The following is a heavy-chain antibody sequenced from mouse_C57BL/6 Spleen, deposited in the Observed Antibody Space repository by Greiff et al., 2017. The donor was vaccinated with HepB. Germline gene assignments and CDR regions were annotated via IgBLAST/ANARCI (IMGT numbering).Heavy chain of an antibody. Sequence: QVQLQQPGTELVKPGASVKLSCKASGYTFTSYWMHWVKQRPGQGLEWIGNINPSNGGTNYNEKFKSKATLPVDKSSSTAYMQLSSLTSEDSAVYYCARARYSNYDAMDYWGQGTSVNVSS. CDR1: GYTFTSYW. CDR3: ARARYSNYDAMDY. CDR2: INPSNGGT. J-gene: IGHJ4*01. V-gene: IGHV1-53*01. D-gene: IGHD2-5*01.